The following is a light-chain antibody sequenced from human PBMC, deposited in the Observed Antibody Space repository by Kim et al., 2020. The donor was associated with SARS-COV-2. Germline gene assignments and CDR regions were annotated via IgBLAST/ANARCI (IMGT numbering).Light chain of an antibody. J-gene: IGKJ4*01. V-gene: IGKV3-11*01. Sequence: LAPGDSPTLSCRASQSVSSSLAWYQQKPGQPPRLLIYDASKRATGIPARFSGSGSGTDFTLTISSLEPEDFAVYYCQQYSNWPLTLGGGTKVDIK. CDR1: QSVSSS. CDR3: QQYSNWPLT. CDR2: DAS.